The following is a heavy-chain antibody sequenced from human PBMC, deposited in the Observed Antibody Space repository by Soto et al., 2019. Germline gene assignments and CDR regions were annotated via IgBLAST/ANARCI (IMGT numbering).Heavy chain of an antibody. D-gene: IGHD3-22*01. CDR2: ISWNSAII. V-gene: IGHV3-9*01. Sequence: DVQLEESGGGLVQAGRSLRLSCEASRFTFDDYALHWVRQAPGKGLEWVSGISWNSAIISYADSVKGRFSITRDNAKKYVYLQMDSLRPENTASYYCVKDFGYYYDYAFDGWGQGTTVTVSP. J-gene: IGHJ3*01. CDR3: VKDFGYYYDYAFDG. CDR1: RFTFDDYA.